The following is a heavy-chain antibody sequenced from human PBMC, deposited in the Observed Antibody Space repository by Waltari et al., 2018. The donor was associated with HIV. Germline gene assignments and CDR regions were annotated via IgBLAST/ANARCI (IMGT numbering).Heavy chain of an antibody. CDR3: ARGRLQHDY. CDR1: GFSLSTSGLS. V-gene: IGHV2-70*15. CDR2: IDWDDDK. Sequence: QVTLRESGPALVKPTQTLTLTCTFSGFSLSTSGLSVSWIRQPPGKALEWRARIDWDDDKYYTTSLKTRLSISRDTSKNQVVLTMTSMDPVDTATYYCARGRLQHDYWGQGTLVTVSS. D-gene: IGHD1-1*01. J-gene: IGHJ4*02.